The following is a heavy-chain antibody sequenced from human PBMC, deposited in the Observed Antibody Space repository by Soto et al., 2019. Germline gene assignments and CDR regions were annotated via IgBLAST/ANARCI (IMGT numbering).Heavy chain of an antibody. D-gene: IGHD6-19*01. CDR3: AREAVSGRTGFDY. CDR1: CYTFSNYG. Sequence: ASVKVSCKASCYTFSNYGIRWVRQAPGQGLEWMGWVNAYNGNTNYAQKFQGRVTMTTDTSTSTAYMELRSLRSDDTAVYYCAREAVSGRTGFDYWGQGTLVTVSS. CDR2: VNAYNGNT. J-gene: IGHJ4*02. V-gene: IGHV1-18*01.